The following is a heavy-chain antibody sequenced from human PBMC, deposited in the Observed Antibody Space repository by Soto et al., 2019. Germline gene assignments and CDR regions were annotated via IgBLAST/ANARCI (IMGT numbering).Heavy chain of an antibody. J-gene: IGHJ3*02. CDR3: AMTRLYDTRTNDYHRDALDI. CDR1: GFSFGTYV. D-gene: IGHD3-22*01. Sequence: EVQLLESGGGMVEPRGSLKLSCAASGFSFGTYVMNWVRQAPGKGLEWVSGISGSGGRVYSADSVKGRFTISRDNSRNTRYLQMNSLRAEDTAIYYCAMTRLYDTRTNDYHRDALDIWGQGTQVTVSS. V-gene: IGHV3-23*01. CDR2: ISGSGGRV.